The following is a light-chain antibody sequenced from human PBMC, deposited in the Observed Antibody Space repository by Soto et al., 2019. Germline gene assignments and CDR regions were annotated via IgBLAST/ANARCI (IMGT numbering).Light chain of an antibody. CDR2: LNSDGSH. CDR1: SGHSSYA. Sequence: QAVLTQSPSASASLGASVKLTCTLSSGHSSYAIAWHQQQPEKGPRYLMKLNSDGSHSKGDGSPDRFSGSSSGAERYLTISSLKSEDEADYYCQTWGTGIGVFGTGTKLTVL. J-gene: IGLJ1*01. V-gene: IGLV4-69*01. CDR3: QTWGTGIGV.